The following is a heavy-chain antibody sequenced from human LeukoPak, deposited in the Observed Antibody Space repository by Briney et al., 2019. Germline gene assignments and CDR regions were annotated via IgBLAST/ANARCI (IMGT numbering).Heavy chain of an antibody. CDR2: INHSGST. CDR1: GGSFSGYY. J-gene: IGHJ3*02. D-gene: IGHD1-26*01. V-gene: IGHV4-34*01. Sequence: PSETLSLTCAVYGGSFSGYYWSWIRQPPGKGLEWIGEINHSGSTNYNPSLKSRVTISVDTSKNQFSLKLSSVTAADTAVYYCARGPRYSGSYYRFLGAFDIWGQGTMVTVSS. CDR3: ARGPRYSGSYYRFLGAFDI.